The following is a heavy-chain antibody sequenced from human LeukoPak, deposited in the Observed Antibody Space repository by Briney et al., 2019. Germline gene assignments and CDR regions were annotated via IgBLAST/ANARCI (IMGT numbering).Heavy chain of an antibody. D-gene: IGHD1-7*01. CDR2: IYHSGST. CDR1: GGSISSGGYY. CDR3: ARDQGRGELHFDY. V-gene: IGHV4-30-2*01. Sequence: SETLSLTCTVSGGSISSGGYYWSWIRQPPGKGLEWIGYIYHSGSTYYNPSLKSRVTISVDRSKNQFSLKLSSVTAADTAVYYCARDQGRGELHFDYWGQGTLVTVSS. J-gene: IGHJ4*02.